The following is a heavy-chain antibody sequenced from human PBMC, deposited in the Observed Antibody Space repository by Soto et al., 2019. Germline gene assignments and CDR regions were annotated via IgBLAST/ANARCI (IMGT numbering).Heavy chain of an antibody. D-gene: IGHD3-22*01. CDR1: GYTFTSYA. V-gene: IGHV1-3*01. J-gene: IGHJ5*01. Sequence: QVQLVQSGAEVKKPGASVKVSCKASGYTFTSYAMHWVRQAPGQRLEWMGWINAGNGNTKYSQKFQARVTITRDTSAGTAYMELSSLRSEDTAVYYCASDAVYDSSGYYYQMETDNWFESWFQGTPVTVSS. CDR2: INAGNGNT. CDR3: ASDAVYDSSGYYYQMETDNWFES.